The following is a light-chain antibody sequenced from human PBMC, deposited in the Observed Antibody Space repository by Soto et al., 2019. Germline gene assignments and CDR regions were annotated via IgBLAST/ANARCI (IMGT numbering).Light chain of an antibody. Sequence: DIQMTQSPSSLFASVGDRVSITCRASQGIRNNLGWYQQRPGKAPKRLIYGTSNLQTGVPSRFSGSGYGTDFTLTISSLQPEDFATYYCLQHENCPRTVGQGTKVDIK. CDR2: GTS. CDR3: LQHENCPRT. CDR1: QGIRNN. V-gene: IGKV1-17*01. J-gene: IGKJ1*01.